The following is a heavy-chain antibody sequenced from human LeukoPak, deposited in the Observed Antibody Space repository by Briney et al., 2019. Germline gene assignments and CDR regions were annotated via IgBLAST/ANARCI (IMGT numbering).Heavy chain of an antibody. CDR2: MNPNSGNT. CDR1: GYTFTSYD. CDR3: AREGNWNDAGVDY. J-gene: IGHJ4*01. Sequence: ASATVSCTASGYTFTSYDINWVRQATGQGLEWMGWMNPNSGNTGYAQKFQGRVTMTRNTSISTAYMELSSLRSEDTAVYYCAREGNWNDAGVDYWGQEPWSPSPQ. V-gene: IGHV1-8*01. D-gene: IGHD1-1*01.